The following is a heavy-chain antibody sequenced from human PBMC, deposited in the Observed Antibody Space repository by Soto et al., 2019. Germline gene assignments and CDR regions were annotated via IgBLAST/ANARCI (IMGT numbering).Heavy chain of an antibody. CDR2: ISYDGSNK. D-gene: IGHD3-22*01. CDR1: GFTFSSYG. Sequence: GGSLRLSCAASGFTFSSYGMHWFRQAPGKGLEWVAVISYDGSNKYYADSVKGRFTISRDNAKNSLYLQMNSLRAEDTAVYYCARDQLYYNDISGRPLNAFDVWGQGTMVTVSS. V-gene: IGHV3-30*03. J-gene: IGHJ3*01. CDR3: ARDQLYYNDISGRPLNAFDV.